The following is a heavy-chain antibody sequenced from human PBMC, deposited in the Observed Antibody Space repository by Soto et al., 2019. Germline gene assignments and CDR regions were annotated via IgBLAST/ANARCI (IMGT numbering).Heavy chain of an antibody. J-gene: IGHJ4*02. CDR1: GYSFTGYY. CDR2: INPDSGAT. CDR3: ARGDYGTGGYPFPYFDY. D-gene: IGHD2-8*02. Sequence: HEHLVQSGAEVKRPGASLKVSCKASGYSFTGYYIHWVRQAPGQGLEWMGWINPDSGATNYAQNFQGRVTLTSDTSFSTASMDLTSLTSDDTAVYYCARGDYGTGGYPFPYFDYWGQGTLVIVSS. V-gene: IGHV1-2*02.